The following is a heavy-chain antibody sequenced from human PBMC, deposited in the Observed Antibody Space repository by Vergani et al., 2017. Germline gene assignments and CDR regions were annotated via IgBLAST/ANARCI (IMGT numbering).Heavy chain of an antibody. CDR1: GGSISSGGYY. D-gene: IGHD2-2*01. CDR2: IYYSGST. Sequence: QVQLQESGPGLVKPSQTLSLTCTVSGGSISSGGYYWSWIRQHPGKGLEWIGYIYYSGSTYYNPSLKSRVTISVDTSKNQFSLKLSSVTAADTAVYYWARLFGGDYSSTSCSALDWQYYYGMDVWGQGTTVTVSS. J-gene: IGHJ6*02. V-gene: IGHV4-31*03. CDR3: ARLFGGDYSSTSCSALDWQYYYGMDV.